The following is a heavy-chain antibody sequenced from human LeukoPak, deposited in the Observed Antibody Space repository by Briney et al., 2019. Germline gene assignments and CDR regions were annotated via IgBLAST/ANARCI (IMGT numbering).Heavy chain of an antibody. Sequence: TGGSLRLSCAASGFTVSSNYMSWVRQAPGKGLEWVSVIYSGGSTYYADSVKGRFTISRDNSKNTLYLQMNSLRAEDTAAYYCAREMWDSYGYVDYWGQGTLVTVSS. V-gene: IGHV3-66*01. D-gene: IGHD5-18*01. CDR3: AREMWDSYGYVDY. J-gene: IGHJ4*02. CDR1: GFTVSSNY. CDR2: IYSGGST.